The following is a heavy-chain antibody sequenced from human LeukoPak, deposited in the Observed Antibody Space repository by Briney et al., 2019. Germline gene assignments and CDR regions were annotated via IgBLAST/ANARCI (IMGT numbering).Heavy chain of an antibody. CDR3: SRGDPYGGNSGGFDF. D-gene: IGHD4-23*01. CDR1: GFTLSIYW. Sequence: GGSLRLSCAASGFTLSIYWMHWVRQVPGKGLVWVSRINGDGRGTNYADSVKGRFTISRDNAKNTLYLQMINLRVEDTAVYYCSRGDPYGGNSGGFDFWGQGTLVTVSS. V-gene: IGHV3-74*01. J-gene: IGHJ4*02. CDR2: INGDGRGT.